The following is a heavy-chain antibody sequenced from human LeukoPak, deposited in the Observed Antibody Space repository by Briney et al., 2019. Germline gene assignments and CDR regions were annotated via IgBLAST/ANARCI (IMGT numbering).Heavy chain of an antibody. D-gene: IGHD2-2*01. CDR2: IKQDESKR. V-gene: IGHV3-7*01. J-gene: IGHJ5*02. CDR3: AREASLYCSGNNCYWAFDL. Sequence: GGSLGLSCAASGFTFSNYWMSWVRQAPGKGLEWVANIKQDESKRYYVGSVKGRFTISRDNAKNSLYLQMNSLRAEDTAVYYCAREASLYCSGNNCYWAFDLWGRGTLVTVSS. CDR1: GFTFSNYW.